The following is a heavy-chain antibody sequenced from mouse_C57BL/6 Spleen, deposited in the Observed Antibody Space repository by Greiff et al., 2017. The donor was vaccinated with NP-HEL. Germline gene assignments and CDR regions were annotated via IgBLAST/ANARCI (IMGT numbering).Heavy chain of an antibody. Sequence: VQLQQPGAELVKPGASVKLSCKASGYTFTSYWMQWVKQRPGQGLEWIGEIDPSDSYHNYNQKFKGKATLTVDTSSSTAYMQLSSLTSEDSAVYYCASGRAAQATAYWGQGTLVTVSA. CDR1: GYTFTSYW. D-gene: IGHD3-2*02. CDR3: ASGRAAQATAY. J-gene: IGHJ3*01. CDR2: IDPSDSYH. V-gene: IGHV1-50*01.